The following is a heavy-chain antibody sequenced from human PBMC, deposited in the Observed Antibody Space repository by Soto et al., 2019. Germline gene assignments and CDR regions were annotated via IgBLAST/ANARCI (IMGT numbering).Heavy chain of an antibody. Sequence: ASVKVSCKASGGTFSSYAISWVRQAPGQGLEWMGGIIPIFGTANYAQKFQGRVTITADKSTSTAYMELSSLRSEDTAVYYCARVDYDFWSGYLEVWGQGTTVTVSS. CDR1: GGTFSSYA. CDR2: IIPIFGTA. CDR3: ARVDYDFWSGYLEV. V-gene: IGHV1-69*06. D-gene: IGHD3-3*01. J-gene: IGHJ6*02.